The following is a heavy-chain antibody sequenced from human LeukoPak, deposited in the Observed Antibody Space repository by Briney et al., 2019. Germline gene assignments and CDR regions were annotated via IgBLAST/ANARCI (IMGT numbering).Heavy chain of an antibody. V-gene: IGHV3-30*04. Sequence: GGSLRLSCAASGFTFSSYAMHWVRQAPGKGLEWVAVISYDGSNKYYADSVKGRFTISRDNSKNTLYLQMNSLRAEDTAVYYCAREQLVIREFDYWGQGTLVTVSS. CDR1: GFTFSSYA. CDR2: ISYDGSNK. D-gene: IGHD1-1*01. CDR3: AREQLVIREFDY. J-gene: IGHJ4*02.